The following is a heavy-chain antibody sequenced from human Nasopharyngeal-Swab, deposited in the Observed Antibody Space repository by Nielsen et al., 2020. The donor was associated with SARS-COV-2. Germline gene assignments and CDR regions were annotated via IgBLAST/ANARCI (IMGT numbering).Heavy chain of an antibody. CDR3: ARPKYSGYDDEFGAYFDH. J-gene: IGHJ4*02. D-gene: IGHD5-12*01. CDR2: IYYSGST. Sequence: SETLSLTCTVSGGSISSYYWSWIRQPPGKGLEWIGYIYYSGSTNYNPSLKSRVTISVDTSKNQFSLKLSSVTAADTAVYYCARPKYSGYDDEFGAYFDHWGQGTLVTVSS. CDR1: GGSISSYY. V-gene: IGHV4-59*08.